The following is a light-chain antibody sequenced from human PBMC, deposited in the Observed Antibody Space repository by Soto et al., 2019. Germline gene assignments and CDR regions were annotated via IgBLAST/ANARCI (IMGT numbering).Light chain of an antibody. CDR2: AAS. CDR1: QSISSY. J-gene: IGKJ4*01. CDR3: QQSYSTPLT. Sequence: DIQMTHSPSSLSASVGDRVTITCRASQSISSYLNWYQQKPWKAPKLLIYAASSLQSGVPSRFSGSGSGTDFTLTISSLQPEDFATYYCQQSYSTPLTFGGGTKV. V-gene: IGKV1-39*01.